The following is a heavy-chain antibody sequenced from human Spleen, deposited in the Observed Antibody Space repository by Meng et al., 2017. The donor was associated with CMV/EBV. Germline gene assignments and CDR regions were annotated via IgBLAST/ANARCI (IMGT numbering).Heavy chain of an antibody. J-gene: IGHJ5*02. CDR2: IYYSGST. V-gene: IGHV4-39*07. CDR1: GGSISSSSYY. CDR3: AKGRDAGYSSSGGWFDP. D-gene: IGHD6-13*01. Sequence: SETLSLTCTVSGGSISSSSYYWGWIRQPPGKGLEWIGSIYYSGSTYYNPSLKSRVTISVDTSKNQFSLKLSSVTAADTAVYYCAKGRDAGYSSSGGWFDPWGQGTLVTVSS.